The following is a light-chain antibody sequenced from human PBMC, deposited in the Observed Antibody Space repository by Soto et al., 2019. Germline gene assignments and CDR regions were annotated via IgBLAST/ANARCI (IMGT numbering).Light chain of an antibody. CDR3: CSYAGSKMVL. Sequence: QSALTQPASVSGSLGQSITISCTGTRTDIGGYNYVSWYQQYPGKAPKLVICEVTSRPSGVPNRFSGSKSGNTASLTISGLRADDEADYYCCSYAGSKMVLFGGGTKLTVL. CDR2: EVT. CDR1: RTDIGGYNY. J-gene: IGLJ2*01. V-gene: IGLV2-14*01.